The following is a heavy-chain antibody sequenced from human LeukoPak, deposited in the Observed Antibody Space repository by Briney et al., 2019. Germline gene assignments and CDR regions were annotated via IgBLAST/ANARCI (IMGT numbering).Heavy chain of an antibody. CDR3: ARVGTEGVTMVRGVIRWFDP. D-gene: IGHD3-10*01. CDR2: IYHSGST. J-gene: IGHJ5*02. V-gene: IGHV4-34*01. Sequence: SETLSLTCAVYGVSFSGYYGSWIRQPPGKALEWIGEIYHSGSTNYTPSLKSRVTISIDTSKNQFSLKLSSVSAADTPVYYCARVGTEGVTMVRGVIRWFDPWGQGTLVTVSS. CDR1: GVSFSGYY.